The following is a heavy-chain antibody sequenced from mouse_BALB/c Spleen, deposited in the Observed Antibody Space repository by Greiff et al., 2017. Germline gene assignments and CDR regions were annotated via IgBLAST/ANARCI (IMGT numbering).Heavy chain of an antibody. CDR3: ARPRYYGSQLGYFDV. CDR1: GYTFTDYA. V-gene: IGHV1S137*01. J-gene: IGHJ1*01. Sequence: QVQLQQSGAELVRPGVSVKISCKGSGYTFTDYAMHWVKQSHAKSLEWIGVISTYYGDASYNQKFKGKATMTVDKSSSTAYMELARLTSEDSAIYYCARPRYYGSQLGYFDVWGAGTTVTVSS. D-gene: IGHD1-1*01. CDR2: ISTYYGDA.